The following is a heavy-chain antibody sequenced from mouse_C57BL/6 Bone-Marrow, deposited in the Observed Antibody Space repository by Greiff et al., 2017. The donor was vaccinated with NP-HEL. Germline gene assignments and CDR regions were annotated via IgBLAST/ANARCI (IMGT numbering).Heavy chain of an antibody. J-gene: IGHJ3*01. CDR1: GYTFTDYY. Sequence: EVQLQQSGPVLVKPGASVKMSCKASGYTFTDYYMNWVKQSHGQSLEWIGVINPYNGGTSYNQKFKGKATLTVDKSSSTAYMELNSLTSEDSAVYYGARHDVHYPAWFAYWGQGTLVTVSA. V-gene: IGHV1-19*01. D-gene: IGHD2-3*01. CDR3: ARHDVHYPAWFAY. CDR2: INPYNGGT.